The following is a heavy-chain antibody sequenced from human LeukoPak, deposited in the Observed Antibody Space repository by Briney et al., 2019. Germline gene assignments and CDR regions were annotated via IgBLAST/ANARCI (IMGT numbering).Heavy chain of an antibody. Sequence: GGSLRLSCAASGFTFSSYDMSWVRQAPGRGLEWVSSIGASGGSTDYADSVKGRFTISRDNSKNTLYLQINNLRAEDTAMYYCARRGGLDWYLDLWGRGTLVTISS. CDR3: ARRGGLDWYLDL. CDR2: IGASGGST. J-gene: IGHJ2*01. V-gene: IGHV3-23*01. CDR1: GFTFSSYD. D-gene: IGHD2-15*01.